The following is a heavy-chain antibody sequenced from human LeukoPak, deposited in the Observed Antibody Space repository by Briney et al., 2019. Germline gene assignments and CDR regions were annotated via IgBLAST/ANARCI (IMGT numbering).Heavy chain of an antibody. CDR3: AKDDKYSSRIYYFDY. CDR1: GFTFSNYA. Sequence: GGSLRLSCAASGFTFSNYAMTWVRQAPGKGLEWVSGISGSGGSTYYADSVRGRFTISRDNSKNTLYLQMNSLRAEDTAVYYCAKDDKYSSRIYYFDYWGQGTLVTVSS. V-gene: IGHV3-23*01. D-gene: IGHD6-13*01. CDR2: ISGSGGST. J-gene: IGHJ4*02.